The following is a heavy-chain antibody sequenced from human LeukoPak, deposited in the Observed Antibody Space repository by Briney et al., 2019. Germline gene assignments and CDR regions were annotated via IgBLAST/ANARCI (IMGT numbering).Heavy chain of an antibody. D-gene: IGHD1-7*01. J-gene: IGHJ4*02. CDR3: ANLNSVGY. CDR2: ISWDGGST. CDR1: GFTFDDYT. V-gene: IGHV3-43*01. Sequence: GGSLRLSCAASGFTFDDYTMHWVRQAPGKGLEWVSLISWDGGSTYYADSVKGRFTISRDNSKNSLYLQMNSLRTGDSALYYCANLNSVGYWGQGTLVTVSS.